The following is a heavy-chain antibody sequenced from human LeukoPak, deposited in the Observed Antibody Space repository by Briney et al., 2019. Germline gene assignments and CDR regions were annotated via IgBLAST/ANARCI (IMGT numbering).Heavy chain of an antibody. CDR2: INHSGST. J-gene: IGHJ4*02. V-gene: IGHV4-34*01. CDR3: ARRPRGVRYFDWSPFDY. Sequence: KPSETLSLTCAVYGGSFSGYYWSWIRQPPGKGLEWIGEINHSGSTNYNPSLKSRVTISVDTSKNQFSLKLSSVTAADTAVYYCARRPRGVRYFDWSPFDYWGQGTLVTVSS. CDR1: GGSFSGYY. D-gene: IGHD3-9*01.